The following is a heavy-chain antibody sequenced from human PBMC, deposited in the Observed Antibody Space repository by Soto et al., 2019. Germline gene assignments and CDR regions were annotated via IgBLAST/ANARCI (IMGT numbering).Heavy chain of an antibody. V-gene: IGHV4-59*08. CDR1: GGSITAYY. CDR3: ARHSVTAAGSFDY. J-gene: IGHJ4*02. Sequence: QVQLQESGPGPVKPSETLSLTCTVSGGSITAYYWSWIRQPPGKGLEWIAYINSIGSTNYNPSLKSRVTISVDTSNNQFSLKLSPATAADTAIYYCARHSVTAAGSFDYWGQGTLVTVSS. D-gene: IGHD6-13*01. CDR2: INSIGST.